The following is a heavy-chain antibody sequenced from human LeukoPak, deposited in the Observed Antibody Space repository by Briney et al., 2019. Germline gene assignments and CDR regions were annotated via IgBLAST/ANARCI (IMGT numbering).Heavy chain of an antibody. J-gene: IGHJ4*02. CDR3: ARRSYDFWSGYYPY. D-gene: IGHD3-3*01. V-gene: IGHV4-30-2*01. CDR1: GDSISSGGYY. Sequence: SETLSLTCTVSGDSISSGGYYWSWIRQPPGKGLEWIGYIYHSGSTYYNPSLKSRVTISVDRSKNQFSLKLSSVTAADTAVYYCARRSYDFWSGYYPYWGQGTLVTVSS. CDR2: IYHSGST.